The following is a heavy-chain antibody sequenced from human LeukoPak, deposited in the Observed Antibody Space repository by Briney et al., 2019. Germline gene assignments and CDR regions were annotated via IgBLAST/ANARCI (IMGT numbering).Heavy chain of an antibody. CDR2: IYYNGST. J-gene: IGHJ4*02. Sequence: PSETLSLTCTVSGGSVSSGSYYWSWIRQPPGKGLEWIGYIYYNGSTNYNPSLKSRVTISVDTSKNQFSLKLSSVTAADTAVYYCAREGLYGDYVWSLDYWGQGTLVTVPS. CDR1: GGSVSSGSYY. V-gene: IGHV4-61*01. D-gene: IGHD4-17*01. CDR3: AREGLYGDYVWSLDY.